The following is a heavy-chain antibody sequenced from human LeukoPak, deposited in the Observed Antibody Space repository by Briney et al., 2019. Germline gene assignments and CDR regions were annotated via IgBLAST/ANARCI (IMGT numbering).Heavy chain of an antibody. D-gene: IGHD1-26*01. V-gene: IGHV3-30*04. J-gene: IGHJ6*03. CDR3: ARDILVGSYSYYYMDV. CDR1: GFTFSSYA. CDR2: VSYDGTNK. Sequence: TGGSLTLSCADSGFTFSSYAMHWVRQAPGKGLEWVAVVSYDGTNKYYADSVKGRFTISRDNSKNTLYLQMNSLRAEDTAVYYCARDILVGSYSYYYMDVWGKGTTVTVSS.